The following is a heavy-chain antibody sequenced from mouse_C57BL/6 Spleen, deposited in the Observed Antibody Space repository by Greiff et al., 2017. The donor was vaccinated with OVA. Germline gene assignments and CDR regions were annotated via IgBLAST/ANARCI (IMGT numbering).Heavy chain of an antibody. J-gene: IGHJ4*01. D-gene: IGHD1-1*01. Sequence: EVKLVESGGGLVQPGGSLKLSCAASGFTFSDYYMYWVRQTPEKRLKWVAYISNGGGSTYYPDTVKGRFTISRDNAKNTLYLQMSRLKSEDTAMYYCARDTTDAVDYWGQGTSVTVSS. V-gene: IGHV5-12*01. CDR1: GFTFSDYY. CDR3: ARDTTDAVDY. CDR2: ISNGGGST.